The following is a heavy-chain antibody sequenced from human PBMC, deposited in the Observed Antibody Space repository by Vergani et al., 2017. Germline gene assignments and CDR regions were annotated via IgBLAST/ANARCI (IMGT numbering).Heavy chain of an antibody. CDR3: ARDKSADSWDDAFDI. CDR2: ISSISSTI. V-gene: IGHV3-48*01. D-gene: IGHD2-15*01. Sequence: EVQLVESGGGLVQPGGSLRLSCAASGFTFSSYSMNWVRQAPGKGLEWVSYISSISSTIYYADSVKGRFTISRDNAKNSLYLQMNSLRAEDTAVYYCARDKSADSWDDAFDIWGQGTMVTVSS. CDR1: GFTFSSYS. J-gene: IGHJ3*02.